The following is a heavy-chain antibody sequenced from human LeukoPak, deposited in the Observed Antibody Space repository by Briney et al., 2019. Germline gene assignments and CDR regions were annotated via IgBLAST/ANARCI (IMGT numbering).Heavy chain of an antibody. V-gene: IGHV3-21*01. CDR2: ISDGSNYI. CDR3: ARGNYYGSSGYYYVRY. J-gene: IGHJ4*02. D-gene: IGHD3-22*01. CDR1: GFTFSTYI. Sequence: GGSLRLSCAASGFTFSTYIMHWFRQAPGKGLEWVSSISDGSNYIYYADSLRGRFTISRDNAKNSLYLQINSLRVEDTAVYYCARGNYYGSSGYYYVRYWGQGTLVTVSS.